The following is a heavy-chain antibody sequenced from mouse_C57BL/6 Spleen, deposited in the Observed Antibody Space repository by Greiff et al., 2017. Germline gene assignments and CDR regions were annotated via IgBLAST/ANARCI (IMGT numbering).Heavy chain of an antibody. CDR1: GFNFKNTY. D-gene: IGHD1-1*01. J-gene: IGHJ3*01. Sequence: VQLQQSVAELVRPGASVKLSCTASGFNFKNTYMHWVKQRPEQGLEWIGRIDPANGNTKYAPKFQGKATITADTSSNTAYLQLSSLTSEDTAIYYCALYYGDSSPFGYWGQGTLVTVSA. V-gene: IGHV14-3*01. CDR2: IDPANGNT. CDR3: ALYYGDSSPFGY.